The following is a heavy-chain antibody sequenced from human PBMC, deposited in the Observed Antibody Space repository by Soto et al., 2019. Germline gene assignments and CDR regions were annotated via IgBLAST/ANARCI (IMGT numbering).Heavy chain of an antibody. D-gene: IGHD4-17*01. CDR2: ISYDGSNK. CDR3: AKDYGGNGWGFY. Sequence: QVQLVESGGGVVQPGRSLRLSCAASGFTFSSYGMHWVRQAPGKGLEWVAVISYDGSNKYYADSVKGRFTISRDNSKNTLYLQMNSLRAEDTAVYYCAKDYGGNGWGFYWGQGTLVTVSS. CDR1: GFTFSSYG. V-gene: IGHV3-30*18. J-gene: IGHJ4*02.